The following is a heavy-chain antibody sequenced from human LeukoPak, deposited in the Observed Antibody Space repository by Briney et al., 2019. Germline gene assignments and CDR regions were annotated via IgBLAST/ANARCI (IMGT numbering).Heavy chain of an antibody. CDR1: GGSFSGYY. V-gene: IGHV4-34*01. Sequence: PSETLSLTCAVYGGSFSGYYWSWIRQPPGKGLEWIGEINHSGSTNYNPSLKSRVTISVDTSKNQFSLKLSSVTAADTAVYYCARLYRTLKIVVVPAANKRNWFDPWGQGTLVTVSS. J-gene: IGHJ5*02. CDR2: INHSGST. CDR3: ARLYRTLKIVVVPAANKRNWFDP. D-gene: IGHD2-2*01.